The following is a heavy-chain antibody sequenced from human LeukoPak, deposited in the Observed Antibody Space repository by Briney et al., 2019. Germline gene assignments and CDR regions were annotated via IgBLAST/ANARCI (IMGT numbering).Heavy chain of an antibody. V-gene: IGHV3-20*01. CDR1: GFTFDDYA. CDR3: ARVGIEVRGVPWFDP. Sequence: TGGSLRLSCAASGFTFDDYAMHWVRQAPGKGLEWVSGINWNGGSTGYADSVKGRFTISRDNAKNSLYLQMNSLRAEDTALYHCARVGIEVRGVPWFDPWGQGTLVTVSS. D-gene: IGHD3-10*01. CDR2: INWNGGST. J-gene: IGHJ5*02.